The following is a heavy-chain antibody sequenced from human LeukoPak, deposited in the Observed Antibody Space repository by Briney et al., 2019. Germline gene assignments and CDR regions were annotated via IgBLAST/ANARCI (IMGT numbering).Heavy chain of an antibody. Sequence: GESLKISCKASGYSFTNYWIGWVRQLPGKGLEWMGIIYSGNSDISYSPSFQGQVTISVDKSITTSYLQWSSLKASDTAMYYCARQMAGSYPYNWFDPWGQGTLVTVSS. V-gene: IGHV5-51*01. CDR3: ARQMAGSYPYNWFDP. J-gene: IGHJ5*02. D-gene: IGHD1-26*01. CDR1: GYSFTNYW. CDR2: IYSGNSDI.